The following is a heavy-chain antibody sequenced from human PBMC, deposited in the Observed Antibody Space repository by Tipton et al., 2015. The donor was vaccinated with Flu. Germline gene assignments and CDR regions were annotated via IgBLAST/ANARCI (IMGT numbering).Heavy chain of an antibody. D-gene: IGHD1-26*01. V-gene: IGHV3-30*02. CDR1: GFTFRTNG. CDR2: IRSDETTE. Sequence: LSLTCAASGFTFRTNGMHWVRQAPGKGLEWVAHIRSDETTEYADSMKGRFTISRDNSKDMLYLQMNSLRAEDTAVFYCAKSGGFDSWNQGALVIVSS. J-gene: IGHJ4*02. CDR3: AKSGGFDS.